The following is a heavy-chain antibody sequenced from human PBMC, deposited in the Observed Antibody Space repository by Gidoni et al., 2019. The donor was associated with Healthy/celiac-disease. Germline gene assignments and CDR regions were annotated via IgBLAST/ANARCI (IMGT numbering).Heavy chain of an antibody. J-gene: IGHJ5*02. CDR2: MSGSGGST. Sequence: EVQLLESGGGLVQPGGFLRPSRAASVFTFSSHSMIWVRQAPGKGLGWVSAMSGSGGSTYYADSVKGRFTISRDNSKNTLYLQMNSLRAEDTAVYYCAKDLRSSSWEWGNWFDPWGQGTLVTVSS. CDR3: AKDLRSSSWEWGNWFDP. CDR1: VFTFSSHS. D-gene: IGHD6-13*01. V-gene: IGHV3-23*01.